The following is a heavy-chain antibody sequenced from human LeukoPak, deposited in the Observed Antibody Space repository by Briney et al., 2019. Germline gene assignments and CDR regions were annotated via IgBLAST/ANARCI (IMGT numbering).Heavy chain of an antibody. CDR3: ARDTNPYKIAVADLFDY. CDR1: GYTFTSYG. J-gene: IGHJ4*02. CDR2: ISAYNGNT. Sequence: ASVKVSCKASGYTFTSYGISWGRQPPGQGMEWRGGISAYNGNTNYAQKLQGRVTMTTDTSTSTAYMELRSLRADDTAVYYCARDTNPYKIAVADLFDYWGQGTLVTVSS. D-gene: IGHD6-19*01. V-gene: IGHV1-18*01.